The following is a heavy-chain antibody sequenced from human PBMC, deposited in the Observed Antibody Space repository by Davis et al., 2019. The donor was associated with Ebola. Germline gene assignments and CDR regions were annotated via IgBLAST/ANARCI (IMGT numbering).Heavy chain of an antibody. D-gene: IGHD2-21*01. Sequence: SETLSLTCTVSGGSISSNSYYWAWIRQPPGKGLEWIGSIYYSGSTYYNSSLKSRVTISVDTSKNQFSLKLSSVTAADTAVYYCARGGLCVGDCYGEYFQHWGHGTLVTVSS. CDR1: GGSISSNSYY. V-gene: IGHV4-39*07. J-gene: IGHJ1*01. CDR2: IYYSGST. CDR3: ARGGLCVGDCYGEYFQH.